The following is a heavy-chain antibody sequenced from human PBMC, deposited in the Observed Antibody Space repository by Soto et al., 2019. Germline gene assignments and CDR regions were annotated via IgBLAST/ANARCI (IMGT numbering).Heavy chain of an antibody. Sequence: SVKVSCKASGSTFSSYAISWVRQAPGQGLEWMGGIIPIFGTTKHAQKFQGRVTSSAGESTSTVYMELSRLTSEDTALYYCARNHYYDSSGYYYFDYWGQGTPVTVSS. CDR3: ARNHYYDSSGYYYFDY. CDR1: GSTFSSYA. CDR2: IIPIFGTT. D-gene: IGHD3-22*01. J-gene: IGHJ4*02. V-gene: IGHV1-69*13.